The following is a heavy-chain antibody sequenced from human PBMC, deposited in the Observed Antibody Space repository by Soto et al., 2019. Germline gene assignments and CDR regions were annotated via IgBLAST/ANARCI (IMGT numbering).Heavy chain of an antibody. Sequence: ASVKVSCKASGGTFSSYAISWVRQAPGQGLEWMGGIIPTFGTANYAQKFQGRVTITADESTSTAYMELSSLRSEDTAVYYCASGPRITMIVVDPTPNWFDPWGQGTLVTVSS. CDR3: ASGPRITMIVVDPTPNWFDP. J-gene: IGHJ5*02. CDR1: GGTFSSYA. V-gene: IGHV1-69*13. D-gene: IGHD3-22*01. CDR2: IIPTFGTA.